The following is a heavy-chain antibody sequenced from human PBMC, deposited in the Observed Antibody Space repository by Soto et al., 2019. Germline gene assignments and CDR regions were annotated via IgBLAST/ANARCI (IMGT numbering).Heavy chain of an antibody. CDR2: ISGSGGST. Sequence: GGSLRLSCAASGFTFSSYAMSWVRQAPGKGLEWVSAISGSGGSTYYADSVKGRFTISRDNSKNTLYLQMNSLRAEDTAVYYCAKDRVRGLYSTQQGAFDIWGQGTMVTVSS. J-gene: IGHJ3*02. D-gene: IGHD3-10*01. V-gene: IGHV3-23*01. CDR1: GFTFSSYA. CDR3: AKDRVRGLYSTQQGAFDI.